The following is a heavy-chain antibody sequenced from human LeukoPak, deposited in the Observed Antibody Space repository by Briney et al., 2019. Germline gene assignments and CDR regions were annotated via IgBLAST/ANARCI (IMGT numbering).Heavy chain of an antibody. V-gene: IGHV3-30*18. Sequence: GRSLRLSCAASGFTFSSYGMHWVRQAPGKGLEWVAVISYDGSNKYYADSVKGRFTISRDNSKNTLYLQMNSLRAEDTAVYYCAKGVAVVVVPAAIDYWGQGTLVTVSS. D-gene: IGHD2-2*01. CDR3: AKGVAVVVVPAAIDY. J-gene: IGHJ4*02. CDR2: ISYDGSNK. CDR1: GFTFSSYG.